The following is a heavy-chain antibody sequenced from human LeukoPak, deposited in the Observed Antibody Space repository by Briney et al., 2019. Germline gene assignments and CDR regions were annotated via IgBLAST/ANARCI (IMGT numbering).Heavy chain of an antibody. D-gene: IGHD1-7*01. CDR3: ACRELMDV. CDR1: GGSFSDYC. Sequence: SETLSLTCAVYGGSFSDYCWSWIRQSPGRGLEWIGEINHSGSANYNPSLESRVTISIDTSKNQFSLKLSSVTAADTAVYYCACRELMDVWDQGTTVTVSS. J-gene: IGHJ6*02. CDR2: INHSGSA. V-gene: IGHV4-34*01.